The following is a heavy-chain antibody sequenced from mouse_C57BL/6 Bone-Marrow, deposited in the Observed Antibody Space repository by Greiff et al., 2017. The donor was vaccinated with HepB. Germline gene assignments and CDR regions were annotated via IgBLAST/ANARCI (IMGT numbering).Heavy chain of an antibody. CDR1: GYTFTSYW. J-gene: IGHJ4*01. CDR2: IDPSDSET. V-gene: IGHV1-52*01. Sequence: QVQLQQPGAELVRPGSSVKLSCKASGYTFTSYWMHWVKQRPIQGLEWIGNIDPSDSETHYNQKFKDKATLTVDKSSSTAYMQLSSLTSEDSVVYYCAKALNYYAMDYWGQGTSVTVSS. CDR3: AKALNYYAMDY.